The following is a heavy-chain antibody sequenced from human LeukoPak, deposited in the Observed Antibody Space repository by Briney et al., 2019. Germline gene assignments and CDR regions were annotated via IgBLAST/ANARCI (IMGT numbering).Heavy chain of an antibody. D-gene: IGHD5-12*01. CDR1: GYTFTGYY. V-gene: IGHV1-2*07. CDR2: INQNSGGN. Sequence: GASVTVTCKASGYTFTGYYMHWVRQAPGQGLEWMGWINQNSGGNKYEHQFKGTVTMTRDTSIRKAYRQLGRLTSDDTGVYYRARGNSGYSGDYSGSGYWGQGTLVTVSS. J-gene: IGHJ4*02. CDR3: ARGNSGYSGDYSGSGY.